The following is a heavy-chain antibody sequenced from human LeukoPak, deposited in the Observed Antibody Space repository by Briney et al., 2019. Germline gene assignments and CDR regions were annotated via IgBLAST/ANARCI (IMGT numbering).Heavy chain of an antibody. V-gene: IGHV1-2*02. CDR3: ARSLVVPAAAIDY. D-gene: IGHD2-2*01. J-gene: IGHJ4*02. Sequence: ASVKVSCKASGYTFTGYYMHWVRQAPGQGLEWMGWINPNSGGTNYAQKFQGRVTMTRDTSISTAYMELSRLRSDDTAVYYCARSLVVPAAAIDYWGQGTLVTVSS. CDR2: INPNSGGT. CDR1: GYTFTGYY.